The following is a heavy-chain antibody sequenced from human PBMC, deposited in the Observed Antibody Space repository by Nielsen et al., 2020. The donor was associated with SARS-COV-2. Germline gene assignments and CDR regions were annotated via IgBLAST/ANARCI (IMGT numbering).Heavy chain of an antibody. Sequence: WVRQAPGQGLEWMGWISAYNGNTNYAQKLQGRVTMTTDTSTSTAYMELRSLRSDDTAVYYCARGFKEYYYDSSGYYTGNWFDPWGQGTLVTVSS. CDR2: ISAYNGNT. CDR3: ARGFKEYYYDSSGYYTGNWFDP. D-gene: IGHD3-22*01. V-gene: IGHV1-18*01. J-gene: IGHJ5*02.